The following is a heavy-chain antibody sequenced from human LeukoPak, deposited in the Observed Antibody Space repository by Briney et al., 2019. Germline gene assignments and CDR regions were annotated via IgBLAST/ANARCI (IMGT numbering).Heavy chain of an antibody. CDR2: ISASGGST. Sequence: GGSLRLSCAASGFTFSSYAMSWVRQAPGKGLEWVSTISASGGSTYYADSVKGRFTISRDNSKNTLYLQMNSLRAEDTAVYYCARVSRARPGDHFDYWGQGTLVTVSS. D-gene: IGHD3-10*01. J-gene: IGHJ4*02. CDR3: ARVSRARPGDHFDY. CDR1: GFTFSSYA. V-gene: IGHV3-23*01.